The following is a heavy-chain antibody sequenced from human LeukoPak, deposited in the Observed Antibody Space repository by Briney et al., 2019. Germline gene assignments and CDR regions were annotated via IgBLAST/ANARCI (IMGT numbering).Heavy chain of an antibody. CDR2: ISSSSSTI. V-gene: IGHV3-48*01. D-gene: IGHD2-2*01. J-gene: IGHJ3*02. CDR3: ARDGSVRSPERYCSSTSCYSQPEGAFDI. Sequence: GGSLRLSCAASGFTFSSYSMNWVRQAPGKGLEWVSYISSSSSTIYYADSVKGRFTISRDNSKNTLYLQMNSLRAEDTAVYYCARDGSVRSPERYCSSTSCYSQPEGAFDIWGQGTMVTVSS. CDR1: GFTFSSYS.